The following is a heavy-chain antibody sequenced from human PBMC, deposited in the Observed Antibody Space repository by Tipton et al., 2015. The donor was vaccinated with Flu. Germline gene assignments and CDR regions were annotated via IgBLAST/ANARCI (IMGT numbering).Heavy chain of an antibody. CDR1: GFTFSSCA. J-gene: IGHJ4*02. CDR2: INTSGGGT. V-gene: IGHV3-23*01. CDR3: AKDVPGGYSYGDFDF. D-gene: IGHD5-18*01. Sequence: SLRLSCEASGFTFSSCAMTWVRQAPGKGLEWVSTINTSGGGTFYANSVKGRFTISRDNSKNTLYLQMNSLRAEDTAVYYCAKDVPGGYSYGDFDFWGQGILVTVSS.